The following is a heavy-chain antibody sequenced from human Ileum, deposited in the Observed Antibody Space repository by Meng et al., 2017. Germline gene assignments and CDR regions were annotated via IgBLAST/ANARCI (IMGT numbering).Heavy chain of an antibody. CDR1: GYSFTNYW. CDR2: ISPSESDV. V-gene: IGHV5-51*01. CDR3: ARVKTIRDPFDY. D-gene: IGHD3-10*01. Sequence: GGSLRLSCKGSGYSFTNYWVGWVRQRPGKSLEWMGIISPSESDVRYSPSFQGQVTISADKSISTAYLHWSSLKASDIAMYYCARVKTIRDPFDYWGQGTLVTVSS. J-gene: IGHJ4*02.